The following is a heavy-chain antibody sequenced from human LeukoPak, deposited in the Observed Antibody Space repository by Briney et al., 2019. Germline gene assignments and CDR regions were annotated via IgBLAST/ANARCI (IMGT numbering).Heavy chain of an antibody. D-gene: IGHD3-3*01. V-gene: IGHV4-30-2*01. CDR1: GGSISSGGYY. CDR3: ARVLRFLEWSPLYYFDY. CDR2: IYHSGST. J-gene: IGHJ4*02. Sequence: SETLSLTCTVSGGSISSGGYYWSWIRQPPGKGLEWIGYIYHSGSTYYNPSLKSRVTISVDRSKNQFSLKLSSVTAADTAVYYCARVLRFLEWSPLYYFDYWGQGTLVTVSS.